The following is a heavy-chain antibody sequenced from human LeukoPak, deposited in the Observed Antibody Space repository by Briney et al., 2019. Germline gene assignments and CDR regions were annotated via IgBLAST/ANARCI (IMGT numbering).Heavy chain of an antibody. V-gene: IGHV1-2*02. CDR2: INPNSGGT. Sequence: ASVKVSCKASGYTFTCYYMHWVRQAPGQGLEGMGWINPNSGGTNYAQKFQGRVTMTRDTSISTAYMELSRLSSDATAVYYCARDPLGGSGSYDYYYYYMDVWGKGTTVTISS. CDR1: GYTFTCYY. J-gene: IGHJ6*03. D-gene: IGHD3-10*01. CDR3: ARDPLGGSGSYDYYYYYMDV.